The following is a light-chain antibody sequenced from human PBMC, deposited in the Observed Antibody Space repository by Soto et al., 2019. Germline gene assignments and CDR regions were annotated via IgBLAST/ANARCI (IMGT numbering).Light chain of an antibody. CDR2: KAS. CDR3: QHYNSYSEA. Sequence: DIQMTQSPSTLSGSVGDRITIXXRASQTISSWLAWYQQKPGKAPKXMIYKASTLKSGVPSRFSGSGSGTEFTLTSSSLQPDDFATYYCQHYNSYSEAFGQGTKVDIK. CDR1: QTISSW. V-gene: IGKV1-5*03. J-gene: IGKJ1*01.